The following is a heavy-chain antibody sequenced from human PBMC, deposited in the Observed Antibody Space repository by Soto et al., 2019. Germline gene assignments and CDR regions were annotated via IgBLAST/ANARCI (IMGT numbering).Heavy chain of an antibody. CDR1: GYTFTSYD. D-gene: IGHD3-3*01. CDR2: MNPNSGNT. V-gene: IGHV1-8*01. J-gene: IGHJ6*02. Sequence: QVQLVQSGAEVKKPGASVKVSCKASGYTFTSYDINWVRQATVQGLEWMGWMNPNSGNTGYAQKFQGRVTMTRNTSISTAYMELSSLRSEDTAVYYCARVRLLRSRKLYYYYGMDVWGQGTTVTVSS. CDR3: ARVRLLRSRKLYYYYGMDV.